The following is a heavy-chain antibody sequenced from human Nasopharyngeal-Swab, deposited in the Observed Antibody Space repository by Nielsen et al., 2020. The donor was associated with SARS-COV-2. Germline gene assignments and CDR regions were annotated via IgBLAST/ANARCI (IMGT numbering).Heavy chain of an antibody. V-gene: IGHV3-23*01. CDR3: AKDRDSGDDSDDYYHYYGMDV. CDR2: ISGSDHTT. Sequence: GESLKISCAASGFTFRSYAISWVRQAPGKGLEWVSVISGSDHTTYYADSVKGRFTISRDNSKNTVNLQMNSLRVEGTAIYYCAKDRDSGDDSDDYYHYYGMDVWGQGTTVTVFS. J-gene: IGHJ6*02. D-gene: IGHD5-12*01. CDR1: GFTFRSYA.